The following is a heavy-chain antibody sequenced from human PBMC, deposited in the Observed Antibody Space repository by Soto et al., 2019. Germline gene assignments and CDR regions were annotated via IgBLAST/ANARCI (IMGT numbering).Heavy chain of an antibody. CDR3: ATLDTAEIQTAAY. V-gene: IGHV3-7*01. Sequence: EGQLVESGGDLVQPGGALRLSWGGSGFIFSADWRSWVRHAPGEGLEWVAMINRGASGTHYVDSVKGRFTISRDNAKNSLYLQMNSLRVEDTAVYYCATLDTAEIQTAAYWGQGTLVTVSS. CDR2: INRGASGT. CDR1: GFIFSADW. D-gene: IGHD2-15*01. J-gene: IGHJ4*02.